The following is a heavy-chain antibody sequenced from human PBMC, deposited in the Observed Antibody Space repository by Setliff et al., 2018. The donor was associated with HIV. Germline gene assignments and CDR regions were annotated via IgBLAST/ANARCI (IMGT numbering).Heavy chain of an antibody. CDR1: GYSISIGYY. CDR2: IYHTGST. Sequence: SETLSLTCAVSGYSISIGYYWGWIRQPPGKGLEWIGNIYHTGSTYYNPSLKSRVTISVDTSKNRFSLKLSSVTAADTAVYYCARGGRDGIAWGQGTLVTVSS. V-gene: IGHV4-38-2*01. D-gene: IGHD2-21*01. CDR3: ARGGRDGIA. J-gene: IGHJ5*02.